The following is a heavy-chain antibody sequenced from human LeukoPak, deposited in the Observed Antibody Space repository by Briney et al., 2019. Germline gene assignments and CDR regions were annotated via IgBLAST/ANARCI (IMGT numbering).Heavy chain of an antibody. CDR3: ARDQTVATDAAFDI. CDR1: GFTVSSNY. CDR2: IYSGGST. V-gene: IGHV3-66*02. Sequence: GGSLRLSCAASGFTVSSNYMSWDRQAPGKGLEWVSVIYSGGSTYYADSVKGRFTISRDNSKNTLYLQMNSLRAEDTAVYYCARDQTVATDAAFDIWGQGTMVTVSS. J-gene: IGHJ3*02. D-gene: IGHD4-23*01.